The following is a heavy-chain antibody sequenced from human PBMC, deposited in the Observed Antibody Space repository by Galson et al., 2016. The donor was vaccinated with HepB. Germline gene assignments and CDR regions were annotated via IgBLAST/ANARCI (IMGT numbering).Heavy chain of an antibody. CDR3: AKIPMRFAFDL. J-gene: IGHJ3*01. V-gene: IGHV3-7*03. CDR1: GFTFSTFW. CDR2: IKQDGSGK. Sequence: SLRLSCAASGFTFSTFWMTWVRQAPGKGLEWVANIKQDGSGKYYVDSVKGRFTISRDNAKNSVYLQMSSLRAEDTAIYYCAKIPMRFAFDLWGQGTMVTVSS.